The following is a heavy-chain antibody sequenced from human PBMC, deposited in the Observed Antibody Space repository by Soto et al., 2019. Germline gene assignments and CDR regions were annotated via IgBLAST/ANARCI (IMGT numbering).Heavy chain of an antibody. V-gene: IGHV3-9*01. CDR1: GFTFDDYA. CDR2: ISWNSGSI. CDR3: AKEKFGIAAARTKSGWSFDY. D-gene: IGHD6-13*01. J-gene: IGHJ4*02. Sequence: GGSLRLSCAASGFTFDDYAMHWVRQAPGKGLEWVSGISWNSGSIGYADSVKGRFTISRDNAKNSLYLQMNSLRAEDTALYYSAKEKFGIAAARTKSGWSFDYWGQGTLVTVSS.